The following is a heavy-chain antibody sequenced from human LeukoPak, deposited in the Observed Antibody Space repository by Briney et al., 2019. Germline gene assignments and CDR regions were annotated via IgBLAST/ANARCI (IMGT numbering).Heavy chain of an antibody. CDR2: ISSSSSYI. CDR3: ARDQGITMIVVVTPPDY. Sequence: GGSLRLSCAASGFTFSSYSMNWVRQAPGKGLEWVSSISSSSSYIYYADSVKGRFTISRDNAKNSLYLQMNSLRAEDTAVYYCARDQGITMIVVVTPPDYWGQGTLVTVSS. V-gene: IGHV3-21*01. J-gene: IGHJ4*02. CDR1: GFTFSSYS. D-gene: IGHD3-22*01.